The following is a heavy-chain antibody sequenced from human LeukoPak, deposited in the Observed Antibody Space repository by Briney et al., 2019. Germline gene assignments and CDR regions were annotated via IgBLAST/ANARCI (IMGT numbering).Heavy chain of an antibody. Sequence: ASVKVSCKVSGYTLTELSMHWVRQAPGKGLEWMGGFDPEDGETIYAQKFQGRVTMTEDTSTDTAYMELSSLRSEDTAVYHCARELHNDAAREGAFDIWGQGTLVTVSS. CDR3: ARELHNDAAREGAFDI. D-gene: IGHD2-8*01. V-gene: IGHV1-24*01. CDR1: GYTLTELS. CDR2: FDPEDGET. J-gene: IGHJ3*02.